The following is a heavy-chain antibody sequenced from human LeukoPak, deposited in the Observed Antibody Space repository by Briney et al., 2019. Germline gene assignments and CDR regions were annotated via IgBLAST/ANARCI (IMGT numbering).Heavy chain of an antibody. D-gene: IGHD1-1*01. J-gene: IGHJ4*02. CDR2: IGQDGTEK. Sequence: GGSLRLSCAASGFAFNTSWMSWVRQAPGKGLEWVANIGQDGTEKHHVDSVRGRFTISRDNAKNSVFLQMNSLRAEDTAVYYCARDRDGKDYWGQGTLVTVSS. CDR3: ARDRDGKDY. CDR1: GFAFNTSW. V-gene: IGHV3-7*03.